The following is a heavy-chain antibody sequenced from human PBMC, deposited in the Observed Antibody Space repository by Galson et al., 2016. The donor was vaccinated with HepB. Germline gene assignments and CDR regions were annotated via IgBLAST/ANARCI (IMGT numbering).Heavy chain of an antibody. D-gene: IGHD2-21*02. CDR2: ISHDGNNK. J-gene: IGHJ6*03. V-gene: IGHV3-30*03. Sequence: SLRLSCAASGFTFSSYGMHWVRQAPGKGLEWVASISHDGNNKDSADSVRGRFTISRDTLKNSLYLQMNSLRVEDTAVYYCARRAGGLHPESSHYYYYYYMDVWGKGTTVTVSS. CDR3: ARRAGGLHPESSHYYYYYYMDV. CDR1: GFTFSSYG.